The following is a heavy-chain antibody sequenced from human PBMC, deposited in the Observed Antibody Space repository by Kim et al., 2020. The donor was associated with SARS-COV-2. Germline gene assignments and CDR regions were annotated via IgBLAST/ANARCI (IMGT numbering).Heavy chain of an antibody. CDR1: GGSISSSSYY. CDR2: IYYSGST. J-gene: IGHJ4*02. Sequence: SETLSLTCTVSGGSISSSSYYWGWIRQPPGKGREWIGSIYYSGSTYYNPSLKSQVTISVDTSKNQFSLKLSSVTAAGTAVYYCARLYRVVTYFDYWGQGTLVTVSS. CDR3: ARLYRVVTYFDY. V-gene: IGHV4-39*01. D-gene: IGHD2-15*01.